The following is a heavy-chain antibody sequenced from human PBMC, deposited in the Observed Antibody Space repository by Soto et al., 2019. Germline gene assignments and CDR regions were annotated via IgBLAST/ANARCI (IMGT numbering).Heavy chain of an antibody. D-gene: IGHD1-7*01. J-gene: IGHJ6*02. V-gene: IGHV3-23*01. Sequence: EVQLLESGGGLVQPGGSLRLSCAASGFTFSSYAMSWVRQAPGKGLEWVSVISGSGGSTYYADSVKGRFTIPISNSKNTLYLQLNSLRAEDTAVYYCANADQFNGTTKYYGMDVWGQGTTVTVSS. CDR3: ANADQFNGTTKYYGMDV. CDR2: ISGSGGST. CDR1: GFTFSSYA.